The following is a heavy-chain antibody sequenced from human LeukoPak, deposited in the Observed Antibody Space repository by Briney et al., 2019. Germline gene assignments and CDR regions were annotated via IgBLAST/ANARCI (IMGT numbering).Heavy chain of an antibody. CDR2: IGTAGDT. CDR1: GFTFSSYD. J-gene: IGHJ5*02. V-gene: IGHV3-13*01. D-gene: IGHD1-1*01. Sequence: GGSLRLSCAASGFTFSSYDMHWVRQATGKGLEWVSAIGTAGDTYYPGSVKGRFTISRENAKNSLYLQMNSLRAGDTAVYYCARRSGYPNWFDPWGQGTLVTVSS. CDR3: ARRSGYPNWFDP.